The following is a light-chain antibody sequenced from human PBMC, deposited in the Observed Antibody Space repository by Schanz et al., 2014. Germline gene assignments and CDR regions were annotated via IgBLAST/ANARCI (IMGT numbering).Light chain of an antibody. CDR3: QQATSLIT. J-gene: IGKJ5*01. V-gene: IGKV1-12*01. Sequence: GYRVTITCRASQGIGTWIAWYQQKPGKAPKLLIYPASSSQSGVPSRFSGSGSGTDFTLTISSLQPEDSATYYCQQATSLITFGQGTRLEIK. CDR2: PAS. CDR1: QGIGTW.